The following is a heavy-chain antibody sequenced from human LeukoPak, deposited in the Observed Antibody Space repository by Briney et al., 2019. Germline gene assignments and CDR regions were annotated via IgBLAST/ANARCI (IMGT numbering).Heavy chain of an antibody. V-gene: IGHV4-4*07. CDR3: ARLGTGDAQAPYCSRGSCYSGYYYYYLDV. CDR1: GGAISSYY. CDR2: IYTSGST. D-gene: IGHD2-15*01. J-gene: IGHJ6*03. Sequence: SETLSLTCTVAGGAISSYYWSWVRQPAGKGLEWIGGIYTSGSTNYNPSLKNRVTMSVDTSKNQFSLKLSSVTAADTAVYYCARLGTGDAQAPYCSRGSCYSGYYYYYLDVWGKVITVTVSS.